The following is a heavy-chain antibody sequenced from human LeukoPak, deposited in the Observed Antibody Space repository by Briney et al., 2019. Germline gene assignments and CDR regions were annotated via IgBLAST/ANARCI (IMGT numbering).Heavy chain of an antibody. CDR2: ISSSSSYI. CDR1: GFTFSSYS. J-gene: IGHJ4*02. CDR3: AKDLGDYGSNSDLNY. D-gene: IGHD4-23*01. Sequence: GGSLRLSCAASGFTFSSYSMNWVRQAPGKGLEWVSSISSSSSYIYYADSVKGRFTISRDNAKNSLHLQMNSLRVEDTAVYYCAKDLGDYGSNSDLNYWGQGTLVTVSS. V-gene: IGHV3-21*01.